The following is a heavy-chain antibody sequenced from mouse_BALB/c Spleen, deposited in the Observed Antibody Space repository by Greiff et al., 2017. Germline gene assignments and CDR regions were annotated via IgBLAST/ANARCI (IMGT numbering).Heavy chain of an antibody. CDR1: GYAFTNYL. CDR2: INPGSGGT. J-gene: IGHJ3*01. CDR3: ARGTTVVARGGFAY. Sequence: QVQLQQSGAELVRPGTSVKVSCKASGYAFTNYLIEWVKQRPGQGLEWIGVINPGSGGTNYNEKFKGKATLTADKSSSTAYMQLSSLTSDDSAVYFGARGTTVVARGGFAYWGQGTLVTVSA. D-gene: IGHD1-1*01. V-gene: IGHV1-54*01.